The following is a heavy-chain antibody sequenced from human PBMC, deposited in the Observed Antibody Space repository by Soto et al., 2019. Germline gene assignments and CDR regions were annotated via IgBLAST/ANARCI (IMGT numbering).Heavy chain of an antibody. V-gene: IGHV1-46*01. D-gene: IGHD2-2*01. J-gene: IGHJ6*02. CDR3: ARDLGSTDYYYYYGMDV. Sequence: QVQLVQSGAEVKKPGASVKVSCKASGYTFTSYYMNWVRQAPGQGLEWMGIINPSGGSTSYAQKFEGRVTMTRDTSTSTVYMELSSLRSEDTAVYYCARDLGSTDYYYYYGMDVWGQGTTVTVSS. CDR2: INPSGGST. CDR1: GYTFTSYY.